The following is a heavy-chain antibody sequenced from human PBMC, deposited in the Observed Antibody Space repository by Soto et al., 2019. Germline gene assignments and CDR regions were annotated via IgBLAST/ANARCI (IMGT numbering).Heavy chain of an antibody. CDR2: MNPDSGHA. CDR1: GYTFTNSD. D-gene: IGHD2-15*01. CDR3: ARRPHCSGGICYYGLDN. Sequence: QVQLVQSGAEVKKPGASVKVSCKASGYTFTNSDINWVRQAPGQGLEWMGWMNPDSGHAAYAQKFQGRVTLTTSTSTSTVYMEMRSLGSEETAVYYCARRPHCSGGICYYGLDNWGKGPLVTVSS. J-gene: IGHJ4*02. V-gene: IGHV1-8*01.